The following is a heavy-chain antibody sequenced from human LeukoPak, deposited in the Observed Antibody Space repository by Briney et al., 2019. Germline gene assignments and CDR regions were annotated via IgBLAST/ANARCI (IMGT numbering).Heavy chain of an antibody. CDR1: GFTFSSYD. CDR2: ISGSGSST. D-gene: IGHD1-26*01. Sequence: GGSLRLSCAASGFTFSSYDMSWIRQAPGKGLEWVSVISGSGSSTYYADSVKGRFTISRDNSKSTMYLQMNSLKTEDTAVYYCTRHSTKIQLSESIVGASNFVGTFDYWGQGTLVTVSS. V-gene: IGHV3-23*01. CDR3: TRHSTKIQLSESIVGASNFVGTFDY. J-gene: IGHJ4*02.